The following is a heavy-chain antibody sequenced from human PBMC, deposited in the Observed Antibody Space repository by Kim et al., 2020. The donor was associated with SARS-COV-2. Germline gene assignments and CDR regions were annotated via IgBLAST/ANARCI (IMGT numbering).Heavy chain of an antibody. D-gene: IGHD3-22*01. CDR2: IIPIFGTA. CDR1: GGTFSSYA. J-gene: IGHJ5*02. Sequence: SVKVSCKASGGTFSSYAISWVRQAPGQGLEWMGGIIPIFGTANYAQKFQGRVTITADESTSTAYMELSSLRSEDTAVYYCATGPPVDSSGYYAWFDPWGQGTLVTVSS. CDR3: ATGPPVDSSGYYAWFDP. V-gene: IGHV1-69*13.